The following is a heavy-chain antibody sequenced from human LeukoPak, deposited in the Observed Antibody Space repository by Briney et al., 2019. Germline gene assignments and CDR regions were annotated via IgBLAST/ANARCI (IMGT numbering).Heavy chain of an antibody. Sequence: ASVKVSCKASGYTFTSYAISWVRQAPGQGLEWMGGIIPIFGTANYAQKFQGRVTITTDESTSTAYMELSSLRSEDTAVYYCARAHLNWNYGRSDLDYWGQGTLVTVSS. CDR3: ARAHLNWNYGRSDLDY. D-gene: IGHD1-7*01. V-gene: IGHV1-69*05. J-gene: IGHJ4*02. CDR1: GYTFTSYA. CDR2: IIPIFGTA.